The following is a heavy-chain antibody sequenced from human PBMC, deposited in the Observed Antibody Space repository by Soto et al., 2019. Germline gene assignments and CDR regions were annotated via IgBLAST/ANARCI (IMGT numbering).Heavy chain of an antibody. CDR2: IGPDGTDI. Sequence: GESLKISCSDSGFTFGNFWIHWVRQAPGKGLEWVSHIGPDGTDIVYADSVKGRFTISRDNARNTVYLQMNSLEAEDTAVYYCARESEDLTSNFDYWGQGTLVTVSS. CDR1: GFTFGNFW. CDR3: ARESEDLTSNFDY. J-gene: IGHJ4*02. V-gene: IGHV3-74*03.